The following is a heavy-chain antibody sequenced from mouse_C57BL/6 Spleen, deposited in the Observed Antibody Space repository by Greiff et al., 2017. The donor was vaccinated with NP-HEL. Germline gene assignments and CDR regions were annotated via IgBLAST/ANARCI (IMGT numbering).Heavy chain of an antibody. CDR3: ARGDHY. V-gene: IGHV1-82*01. CDR2: IYPGDGDT. CDR1: GYAFSSSW. Sequence: VQGVESGPELVKPGASVKISCKASGYAFSSSWMNWVKQRPGKGLEWIGRIYPGDGDTNYNGKFKGKATLTADKSSSTAYMQLSSLTSEDSAVYFCARGDHYWGQGTTLTVSS. J-gene: IGHJ2*01.